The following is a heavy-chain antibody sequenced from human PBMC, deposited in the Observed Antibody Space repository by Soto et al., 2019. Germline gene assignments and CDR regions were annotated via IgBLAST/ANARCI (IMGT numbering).Heavy chain of an antibody. V-gene: IGHV1-69*01. CDR1: GGTFSSYA. CDR2: IIPIFGTA. D-gene: IGHD3-9*01. J-gene: IGHJ4*02. Sequence: QVQLVQSGAEVKKPGSSVKVSCKASGGTFSSYAISWVRQAPGQGLEWMGGIIPIFGTANYAQKFQGRVTIIADESTSTAYMELSSLRSEDTAVYYCAMTYYDILTGYPLDFDYWGQGTLVTVSS. CDR3: AMTYYDILTGYPLDFDY.